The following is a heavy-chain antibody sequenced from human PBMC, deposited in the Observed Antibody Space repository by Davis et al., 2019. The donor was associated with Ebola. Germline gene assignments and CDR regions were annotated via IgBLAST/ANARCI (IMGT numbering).Heavy chain of an antibody. CDR3: AREATVTSYFDS. Sequence: GESLKISCVASGFTFSSHWMHWVRQAPGKGLVRVSRIHKDGSSTTYGDFVKGRFTVSRDNAKNTLYLQMSSLRAEDTAVYYCAREATVTSYFDSWGQGTLVTVSS. V-gene: IGHV3-74*01. CDR1: GFTFSSHW. D-gene: IGHD4-11*01. J-gene: IGHJ4*02. CDR2: IHKDGSST.